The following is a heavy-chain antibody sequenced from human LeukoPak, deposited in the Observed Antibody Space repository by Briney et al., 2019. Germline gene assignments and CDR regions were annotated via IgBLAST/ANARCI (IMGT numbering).Heavy chain of an antibody. CDR2: IYYSGST. CDR3: ARLTYYGSYLDI. J-gene: IGHJ3*02. V-gene: IGHV4-59*08. Sequence: SETLSLTCTVSGGSISTYYWSWIRQPPGKGLEWIGYIYYSGSTNYNPSLKSRVTISVDTSKNQFSLKLSSVTAADTAVYYCARLTYYGSYLDIWGQGTVVTVSS. CDR1: GGSISTYY. D-gene: IGHD1-26*01.